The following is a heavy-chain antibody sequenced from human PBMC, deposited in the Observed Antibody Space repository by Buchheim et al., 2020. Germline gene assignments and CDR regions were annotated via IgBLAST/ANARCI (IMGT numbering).Heavy chain of an antibody. J-gene: IGHJ4*02. CDR1: GFTFSSYA. CDR2: ISGSGGST. Sequence: EVQLLESGGGLVQPGGSLRLSCAASGFTFSSYAMSWVRQAPGKGLEWVSGISGSGGSTNYADSVKGRFTISRNNSKNTLYLQMNSLRAEDTAVYYCAILSGREDYILVFDYWGQGTL. D-gene: IGHD4-11*01. V-gene: IGHV3-23*01. CDR3: AILSGREDYILVFDY.